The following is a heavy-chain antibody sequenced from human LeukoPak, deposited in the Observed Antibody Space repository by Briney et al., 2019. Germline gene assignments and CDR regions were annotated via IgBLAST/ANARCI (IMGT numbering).Heavy chain of an antibody. D-gene: IGHD2-15*01. CDR1: GGSISSGDYY. Sequence: SQTLSLTCTVSGGSISSGDYYWSWIRQPPGKGLEWIGNIYYSGSTYYNPSLQSRVSISLDTSKNQFSLKLSSVTAADTPIYYCARPYCIGTKCFHLDNWGQGTLVTVSS. V-gene: IGHV4-30-4*08. CDR2: IYYSGST. J-gene: IGHJ4*02. CDR3: ARPYCIGTKCFHLDN.